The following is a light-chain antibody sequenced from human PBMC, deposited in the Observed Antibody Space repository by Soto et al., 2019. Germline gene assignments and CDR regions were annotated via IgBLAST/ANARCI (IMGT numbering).Light chain of an antibody. J-gene: IGKJ1*01. CDR3: QQYNSYSPT. CDR1: QSISSW. Sequence: DIQMTQSPSTLSASVGDIVTITCRASQSISSWLAWYQQKPGKAPKLLIYKASSLESGVPSRFSGSGSGTEFTLTISSRQPDDFATYYCQQYNSYSPTFGQGTKVEIK. V-gene: IGKV1-5*03. CDR2: KAS.